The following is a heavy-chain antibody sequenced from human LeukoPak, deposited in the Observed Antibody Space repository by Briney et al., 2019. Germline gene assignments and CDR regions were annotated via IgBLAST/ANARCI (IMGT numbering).Heavy chain of an antibody. V-gene: IGHV1-8*01. D-gene: IGHD3-3*01. Sequence: ASVKVSCKASGYTFTSYDINWVRQATGQGLEWMGWMNPNSGNAGYAQKFQGRVTMTRNTSISTAYMELSSLRSEDTAVYYCARGLFHDFWGGYYHWGQGTLVTVSS. CDR2: MNPNSGNA. J-gene: IGHJ5*02. CDR3: ARGLFHDFWGGYYH. CDR1: GYTFTSYD.